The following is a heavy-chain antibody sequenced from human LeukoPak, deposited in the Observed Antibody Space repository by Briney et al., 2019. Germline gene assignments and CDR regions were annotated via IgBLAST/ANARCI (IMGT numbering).Heavy chain of an antibody. CDR2: INHSGST. Sequence: SETLSLTCAVYGGSFSGYYWNWIRQPSGKGLEWIGEINHSGSTNYNPSLKSRVTISVDTSKNQFSLKLSSVTAADTAVYYCAREGYDSSGYFDYWGQGTLVTVSS. CDR3: AREGYDSSGYFDY. J-gene: IGHJ4*02. V-gene: IGHV4-34*01. D-gene: IGHD3-22*01. CDR1: GGSFSGYY.